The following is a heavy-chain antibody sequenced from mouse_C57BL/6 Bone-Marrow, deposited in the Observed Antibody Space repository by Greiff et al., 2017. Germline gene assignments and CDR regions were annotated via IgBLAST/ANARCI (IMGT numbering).Heavy chain of an antibody. CDR2: INPGCGGT. CDR1: GYAFTNYL. Sequence: VQLQQSGAELVRPGTSVKVSCKASGYAFTNYLIEWVKQRPGKGLAWIGVINPGCGGTNYNEKFKGKATLTADKSSSTAYMQLSSLTSEDSAVYFWARGGLRAYWGQGTLVTVSA. V-gene: IGHV1-54*01. J-gene: IGHJ3*01. CDR3: ARGGLRAY.